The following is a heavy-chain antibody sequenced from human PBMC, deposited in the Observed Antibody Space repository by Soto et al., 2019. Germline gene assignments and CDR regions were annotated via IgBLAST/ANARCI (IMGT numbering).Heavy chain of an antibody. CDR1: GGTFSSYA. J-gene: IGHJ6*02. Sequence: QVQLVQSGAEVKKPGSSVKVSCKASGGTFSSYAISWVRQAPGQGLEWMGGIIPIFGTANYAQKFQGRVTIPADESTSTAYMELSSLRSEDTAVYYCARDASSIAARYYYYGMDVWGQGTTVTVSS. CDR2: IIPIFGTA. D-gene: IGHD6-6*01. V-gene: IGHV1-69*01. CDR3: ARDASSIAARYYYYGMDV.